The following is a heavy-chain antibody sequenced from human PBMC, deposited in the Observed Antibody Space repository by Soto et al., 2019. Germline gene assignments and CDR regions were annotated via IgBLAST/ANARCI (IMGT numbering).Heavy chain of an antibody. Sequence: QVQLVESGGGVVQPGRSLRLSCAASGFTFSNYAMHWVRQAPGKGLEWVAVISYDGTNKYYADSVKGRFTISRDSSKSTLYLQMTSLRADDTAVYYCARRAITMILEEYYFDYWGQGTLGTVSS. CDR3: ARRAITMILEEYYFDY. CDR2: ISYDGTNK. J-gene: IGHJ4*02. V-gene: IGHV3-30*03. D-gene: IGHD3-22*01. CDR1: GFTFSNYA.